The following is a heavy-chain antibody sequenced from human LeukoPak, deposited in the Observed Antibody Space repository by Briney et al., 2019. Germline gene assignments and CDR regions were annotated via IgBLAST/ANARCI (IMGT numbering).Heavy chain of an antibody. J-gene: IGHJ4*02. CDR1: GYTFSSYG. Sequence: ASVKVSCKASGYTFSSYGISWVRQAPGQGLEWMGWISVHNGDTKYAQKFQDRVIMTTDISTSTAYMELWGLRSDDTAVYYCARDQYDSVWGSHRPYFDYWGQGTLVTVSS. CDR3: ARDQYDSVWGSHRPYFDY. D-gene: IGHD3-16*01. CDR2: ISVHNGDT. V-gene: IGHV1-18*01.